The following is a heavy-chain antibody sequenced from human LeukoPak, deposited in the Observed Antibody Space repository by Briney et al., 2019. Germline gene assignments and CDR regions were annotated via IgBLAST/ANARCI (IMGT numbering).Heavy chain of an antibody. V-gene: IGHV4-4*07. CDR2: IQTSGST. CDR1: GVSIRSYS. Sequence: PSETLSLTCSVSGVSIRSYSWSWIRQPSGRGLGWVVRIQTSGSTNYNPSLRSRVTMSVDTSKNQFSLQLSSVTAADTAVYYCAREEEGDYSDYFDYWGQGTLVTVSA. CDR3: AREEEGDYSDYFDY. D-gene: IGHD2-15*01. J-gene: IGHJ4*02.